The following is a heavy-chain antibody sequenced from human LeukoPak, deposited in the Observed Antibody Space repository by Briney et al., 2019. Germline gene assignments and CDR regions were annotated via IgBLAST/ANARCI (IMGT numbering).Heavy chain of an antibody. V-gene: IGHV3-7*01. J-gene: IGHJ4*02. CDR1: GFTFSSFW. Sequence: QPGGSLRLSCAASGFTFSSFWMSWVRQAPGKGLEWVANINQDGSDKYYVDSVKGRFTISRDNAKNSLYLQMNSLRAEDTAVYYCASRDQSCSGDTCYPIDYWGQGTLVTVSS. CDR3: ASRDQSCSGDTCYPIDY. CDR2: INQDGSDK. D-gene: IGHD2-15*01.